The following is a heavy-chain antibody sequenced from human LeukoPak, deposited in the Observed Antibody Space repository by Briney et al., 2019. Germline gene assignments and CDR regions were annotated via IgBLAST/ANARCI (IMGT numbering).Heavy chain of an antibody. V-gene: IGHV4-59*01. D-gene: IGHD6-13*01. Sequence: SETLSLTCTVSGGSITSYYWSWIRQPPGKGLEWIGYINNRGTTNYNPSLKSRVTISLDTSRNQFSLKLSSVTAADTAVYYCARVARDYSSSFLDYWGQGTLVTVSS. CDR1: GGSITSYY. CDR3: ARVARDYSSSFLDY. J-gene: IGHJ4*02. CDR2: INNRGTT.